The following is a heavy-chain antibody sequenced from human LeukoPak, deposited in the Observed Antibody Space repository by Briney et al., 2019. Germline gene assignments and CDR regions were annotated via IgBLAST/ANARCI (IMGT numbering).Heavy chain of an antibody. CDR2: INPSGDST. Sequence: GASVKVSCKASGYSFSSYYMHWVRQAPGQGLEWMGIINPSGDSTTYAQKFQGRVTMTRDTSTRTVYMELSSLRSDDTAVYYCARDKVWDSSSSPIDYWGQGTLVTVSS. CDR1: GYSFSSYY. D-gene: IGHD6-13*01. V-gene: IGHV1-46*01. CDR3: ARDKVWDSSSSPIDY. J-gene: IGHJ4*02.